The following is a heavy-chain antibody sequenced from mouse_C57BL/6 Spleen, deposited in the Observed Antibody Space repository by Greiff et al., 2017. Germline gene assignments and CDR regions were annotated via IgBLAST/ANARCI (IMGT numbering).Heavy chain of an antibody. Sequence: EVQLQQSGPELVKPGASVKISCKASGYTFTDYYMNWVKQSHGKSLEWIGGINPNNGGPSYNQTFKGKATLTVDKSSSTADMELRSMTSEDSAVDYCARSKDAWYFDVWGTGTTVTVSS. CDR1: GYTFTDYY. J-gene: IGHJ1*03. V-gene: IGHV1-26*01. CDR3: ARSKDAWYFDV. CDR2: INPNNGGP.